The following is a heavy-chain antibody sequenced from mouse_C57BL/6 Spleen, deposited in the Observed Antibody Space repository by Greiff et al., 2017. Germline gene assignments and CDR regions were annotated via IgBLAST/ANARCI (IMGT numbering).Heavy chain of an antibody. V-gene: IGHV1-80*01. CDR2: IYPGDGDT. Sequence: QVQLQQSGAELVKPGASVKISCKASGYAFSSYWMNWVKQRPGKGLEWIGQIYPGDGDTNYNGKFKGKATLTADKSSSTAYMQLSSLTSEDSAVYFCARNGNMSKGGYYAMDYWGKGTSVTVSS. J-gene: IGHJ4*01. D-gene: IGHD2-3*01. CDR1: GYAFSSYW. CDR3: ARNGNMSKGGYYAMDY.